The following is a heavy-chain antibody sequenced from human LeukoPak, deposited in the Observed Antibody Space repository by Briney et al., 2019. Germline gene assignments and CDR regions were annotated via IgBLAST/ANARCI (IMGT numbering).Heavy chain of an antibody. CDR1: GGSISTYY. Sequence: SETLSLTCAISGGSISTYYWSWIRQPPGKGLEWIGYIYYSGSTNYNPSLKSRVTTLVDTSKNQFSLKLTSMTPADTAVYYCARGSRGDGAAFDIWGQGTMVTVSS. CDR2: IYYSGST. V-gene: IGHV4-59*01. D-gene: IGHD7-27*01. CDR3: ARGSRGDGAAFDI. J-gene: IGHJ3*02.